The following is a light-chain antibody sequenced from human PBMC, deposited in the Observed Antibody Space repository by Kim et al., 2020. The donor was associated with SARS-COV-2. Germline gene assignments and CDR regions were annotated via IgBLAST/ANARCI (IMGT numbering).Light chain of an antibody. J-gene: IGKJ2*01. CDR2: SAS. CDR1: QSISSN. CDR3: QQYTYWPYT. Sequence: SVSPGERANLACRASQSISSNLAWYQQKPGQAPRLLIYSASTRATGVPARFSGSGSGTEFTLTISSLQSEDLAVYYCQQYTYWPYTFGQGTKLEI. V-gene: IGKV3-15*01.